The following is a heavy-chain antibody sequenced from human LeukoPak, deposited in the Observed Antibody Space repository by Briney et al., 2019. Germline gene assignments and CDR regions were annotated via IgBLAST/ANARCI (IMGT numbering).Heavy chain of an antibody. V-gene: IGHV1-24*01. J-gene: IGHJ5*02. CDR2: FDPEDGET. CDR3: ARDRVQLERRGLEVKSLLPT. D-gene: IGHD1-1*01. CDR1: GYTLTELS. Sequence: ASVKVSCKVSGYTLTELSMHWVRQAPGKGLEWMGGFDPEDGETIYAQKFQGRVTMTTDTSTSTAYMELRSLRSDDTAVYYCARDRVQLERRGLEVKSLLPTWGQGTLVTVSS.